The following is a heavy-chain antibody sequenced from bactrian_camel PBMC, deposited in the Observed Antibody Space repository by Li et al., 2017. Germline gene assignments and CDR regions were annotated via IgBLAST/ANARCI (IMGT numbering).Heavy chain of an antibody. D-gene: IGHD4*01. J-gene: IGHJ4*01. Sequence: VQLVESGGGLVQPGGSLRLSCAASGFTFSNYAMNWVRQAPGKGLEWQSAINSGGSITYYADSVKGRFTISRDNAKNTVSLQMNSLKPEDTAVYYCVRDSFEAVIDTMTALNYWGQGTQVTFS. CDR3: VRDSFEAVIDTMTALNY. CDR1: GFTFSNYA. V-gene: IGHV3S40*01. CDR2: INSGGSIT.